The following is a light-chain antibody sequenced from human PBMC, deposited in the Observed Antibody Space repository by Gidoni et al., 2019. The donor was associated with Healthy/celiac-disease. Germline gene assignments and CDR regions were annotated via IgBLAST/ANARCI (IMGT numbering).Light chain of an antibody. CDR3: QHYNNWPPMYT. CDR1: QSVSSN. J-gene: IGKJ2*01. V-gene: IGKV3-15*01. CDR2: GAS. Sequence: EIVMTQSPATLSVSPGERATLSCRASQSVSSNLAWYQQKPGQAPRLLIYGASTRATGIPAKFSGRGSGTEFTLTISSLQSEDFAVYYCQHYNNWPPMYTFXQGTKLEIK.